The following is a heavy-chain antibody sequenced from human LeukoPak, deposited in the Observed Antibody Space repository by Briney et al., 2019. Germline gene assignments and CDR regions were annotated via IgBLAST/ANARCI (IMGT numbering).Heavy chain of an antibody. D-gene: IGHD3-3*01. CDR3: ARIRTSDYDFWSGYLRYFDY. V-gene: IGHV4-34*01. CDR2: INHSGST. CDR1: GGSISSYY. Sequence: SETLSLTCTVSGGSISSYYWSWIRQPPGKGLEWIGEINHSGSTNYNPSLKSRVTISVDTSKNQFSLKLSSVTAADTAVYYCARIRTSDYDFWSGYLRYFDYWGQGTLVTVSS. J-gene: IGHJ4*02.